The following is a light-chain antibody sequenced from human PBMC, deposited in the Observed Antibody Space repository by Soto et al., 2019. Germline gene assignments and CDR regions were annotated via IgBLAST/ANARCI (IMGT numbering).Light chain of an antibody. CDR2: DVT. J-gene: IGLJ2*01. CDR3: CSYAGSYTVV. Sequence: QSALTQPRSVSGSPGQSVTISCTGTSSDVGGYNYVSWYQHHPGKAPKLMIYDVTKRPSGVPDRFSGSKSGNMASLTISGLQAEDEADYYCCSYAGSYTVVFGGGTKLTVL. CDR1: SSDVGGYNY. V-gene: IGLV2-11*01.